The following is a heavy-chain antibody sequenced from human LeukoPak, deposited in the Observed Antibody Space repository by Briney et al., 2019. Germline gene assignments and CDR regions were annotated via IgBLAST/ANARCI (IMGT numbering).Heavy chain of an antibody. CDR1: GGSISSSSYY. CDR3: ARRGSSSWFSVWFDP. V-gene: IGHV4-39*01. Sequence: PSETLSLTCTVSGGSISSSSYYWGWIRQPPGKGLEWIGSIYYSGSTYYNPSLKSRVTISVDTSKNQFSLKLSSVTAADTAVYYCARRGSSSWFSVWFDPWGQGTLVTVSS. J-gene: IGHJ5*02. D-gene: IGHD6-13*01. CDR2: IYYSGST.